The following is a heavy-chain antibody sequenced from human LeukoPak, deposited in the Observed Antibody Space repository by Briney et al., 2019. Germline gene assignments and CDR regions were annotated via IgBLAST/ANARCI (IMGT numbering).Heavy chain of an antibody. D-gene: IGHD2-15*01. J-gene: IGHJ6*03. CDR2: IYPGDSDT. Sequence: GESLQISCKGSGYSFTSYWIGWVRQMPGKGLEWMGIIYPGDSDTRYSPSFQGQVTISADRSTATAYLQWSSLKASDTAIYYCARLRSYYYYMDVWGKGTTVTVS. CDR1: GYSFTSYW. CDR3: ARLRSYYYYMDV. V-gene: IGHV5-51*01.